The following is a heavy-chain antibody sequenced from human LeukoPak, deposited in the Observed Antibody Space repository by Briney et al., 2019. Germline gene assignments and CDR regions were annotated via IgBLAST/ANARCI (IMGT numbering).Heavy chain of an antibody. CDR2: ISTHGSYI. V-gene: IGHV3-21*01. Sequence: GGSLRLSCAASGFTFNGHTMNWVRQAPGKGLEWVSSISTHGSYIYYADSVKGRFTISRDNARNSLYLQMNSLRADDTSVYFCARAGIAAAEFDFWGQGTLVTVSS. CDR1: GFTFNGHT. CDR3: ARAGIAAAEFDF. J-gene: IGHJ4*02. D-gene: IGHD6-13*01.